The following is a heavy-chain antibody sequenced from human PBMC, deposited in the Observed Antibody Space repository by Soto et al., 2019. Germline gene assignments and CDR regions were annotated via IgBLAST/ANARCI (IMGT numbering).Heavy chain of an antibody. Sequence: SPETLSLTCAVSGGSISSGGYSWSWIRQPPGKGLEWIGYIYHSGSTYYNPSLKSRVTISVDRSKNQFSLKLSSVTAADTAVYYCARDPMIWGQGTLVT. D-gene: IGHD3-22*01. CDR1: GGSISSGGYS. J-gene: IGHJ4*02. V-gene: IGHV4-30-2*01. CDR2: IYHSGST. CDR3: ARDPMI.